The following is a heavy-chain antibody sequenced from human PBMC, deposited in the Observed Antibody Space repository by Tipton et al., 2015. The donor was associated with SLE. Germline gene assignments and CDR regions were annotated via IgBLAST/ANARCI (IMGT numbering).Heavy chain of an antibody. D-gene: IGHD3-3*01. CDR1: GFTFHDYA. Sequence: SLRLSCAASGFTFHDYAMHWVRQAPGKGLEWVSSINWDSDITGYAGSVKDRFTISRDNAKNSLYLQMDSLRAEDTAFYYCAKGPEWLSYWGQGTLVTVSS. CDR3: AKGPEWLSY. J-gene: IGHJ4*02. V-gene: IGHV3-9*01. CDR2: INWDSDIT.